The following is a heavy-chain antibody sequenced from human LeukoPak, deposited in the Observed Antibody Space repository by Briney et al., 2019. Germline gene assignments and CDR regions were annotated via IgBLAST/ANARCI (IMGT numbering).Heavy chain of an antibody. CDR2: IYPGDSDT. Sequence: GESLKISCKGSGYRFANYWIGWVRQKPGKGLEWMGIIYPGDSDTRYSPSFQGQVTISADKSISTAYLRWTTLKASDTAIYYCALRVGRDGYKGWGQGTMVTVSS. J-gene: IGHJ3*01. D-gene: IGHD5-24*01. V-gene: IGHV5-51*01. CDR3: ALRVGRDGYKG. CDR1: GYRFANYW.